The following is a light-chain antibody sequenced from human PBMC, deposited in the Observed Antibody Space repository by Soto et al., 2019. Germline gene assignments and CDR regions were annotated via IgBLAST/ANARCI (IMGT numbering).Light chain of an antibody. CDR2: GAS. Sequence: EIVLTQSPATLSLSPGERATLSCRASQSISSYLAWYQQKPGQTPRLLIYGASTRASGIPARFSGSGSGTEFTLTISRLQYEDFAVYYCQHNNNWPHTFGGGTKVEIK. CDR1: QSISSY. J-gene: IGKJ4*01. V-gene: IGKV3-15*01. CDR3: QHNNNWPHT.